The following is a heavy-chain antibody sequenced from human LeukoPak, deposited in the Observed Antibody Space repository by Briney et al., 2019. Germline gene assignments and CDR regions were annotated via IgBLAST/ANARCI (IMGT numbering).Heavy chain of an antibody. CDR3: ARANQYDGTGHPHASDI. Sequence: GGSLRLSCIASGFTFNFYGMHWVRQAPGKGLEWVAVIWDDGTLKYYSDSVKGRFNISRDNSKKMLYLEMNSLRAEDTALYFCARANQYDGTGHPHASDIWGQGTMVYVSS. V-gene: IGHV3-33*01. CDR1: GFTFNFYG. D-gene: IGHD3-22*01. CDR2: IWDDGTLK. J-gene: IGHJ3*02.